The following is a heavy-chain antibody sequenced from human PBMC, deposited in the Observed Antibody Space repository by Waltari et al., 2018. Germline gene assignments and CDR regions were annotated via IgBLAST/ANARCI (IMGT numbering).Heavy chain of an antibody. V-gene: IGHV1-18*04. J-gene: IGHJ4*02. Sequence: QVQLVQSGAEVKKPGASVTVSCKASGYPFISNPINWVRQAHGQGLEWWGWISAYDGSTEYAKICQGRISMTTDTSTRTAYMELRGLTSDDSAVYYCARLAHHGVSGGDFWGQGTLVTVSS. CDR1: GYPFISNP. D-gene: IGHD3-10*01. CDR2: ISAYDGST. CDR3: ARLAHHGVSGGDF.